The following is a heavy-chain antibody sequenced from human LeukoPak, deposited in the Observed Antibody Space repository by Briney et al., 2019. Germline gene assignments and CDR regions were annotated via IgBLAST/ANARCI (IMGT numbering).Heavy chain of an antibody. CDR2: INPSGGST. D-gene: IGHD3-10*01. V-gene: IGHV1-46*01. Sequence: ASVKVSCKASGYTFTSYYMHWVRQAPGQGLEWMGIINPSGGSTSYAQKFQGRVTMTRDTSTSTVYMELSSLRSEDTAVYYCARDRSSYYSSGGPDYWGQGTLVTVSS. CDR1: GYTFTSYY. CDR3: ARDRSSYYSSGGPDY. J-gene: IGHJ4*02.